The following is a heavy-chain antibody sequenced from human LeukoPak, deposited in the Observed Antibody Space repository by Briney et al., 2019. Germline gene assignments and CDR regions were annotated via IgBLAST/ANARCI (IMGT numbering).Heavy chain of an antibody. V-gene: IGHV3-48*01. CDR1: GFTFSSYS. CDR2: ISSSSSTI. CDR3: AKAAGTTYYYYYMDV. Sequence: GSLRLSCAASGFTFSSYSMNWVRQAPGKGLEWVSYISSSSSTIYYADSVKGRFTISRDNSKNTLCLQMNSLRAEDTAVYYCAKAAGTTYYYYYMDVWGKGTTVTVSS. D-gene: IGHD1-7*01. J-gene: IGHJ6*03.